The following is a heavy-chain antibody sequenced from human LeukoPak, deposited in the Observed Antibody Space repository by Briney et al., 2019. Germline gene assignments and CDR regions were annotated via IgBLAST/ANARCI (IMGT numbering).Heavy chain of an antibody. CDR1: GFTFGDYA. CDR3: NVGSIYGSGSHDAFDI. CDR2: IRSKAYGGTT. J-gene: IGHJ3*02. Sequence: GGSLRLSCTASGFTFGDYAMSWFRQAPGKGLEWVGFIRSKAYGGTTEYAASVKGRFTISRDDSKSIAYLQMNSLKTEDTAVYYCNVGSIYGSGSHDAFDIWGQGTMVTVSS. D-gene: IGHD3-10*01. V-gene: IGHV3-49*03.